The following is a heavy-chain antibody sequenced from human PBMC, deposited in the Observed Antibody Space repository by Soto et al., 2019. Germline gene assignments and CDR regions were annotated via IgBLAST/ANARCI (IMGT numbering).Heavy chain of an antibody. J-gene: IGHJ4*02. V-gene: IGHV1-2*04. D-gene: IGHD3-3*01. CDR2: INPNSGGT. CDR1: GYTFTSYD. CDR3: AREVYYDFWSGYPGLFDY. Sequence: ASVKVSCKASGYTFTSYDINWVRQAPGQGLEWMGWINPNSGGTNYAQKFQGWVTMTRDTSISTAYMELSRLRSDDTAVYYCAREVYYDFWSGYPGLFDYWGQGTLVTVSS.